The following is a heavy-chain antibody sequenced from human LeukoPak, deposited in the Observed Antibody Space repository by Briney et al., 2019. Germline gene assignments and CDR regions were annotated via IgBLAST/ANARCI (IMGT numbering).Heavy chain of an antibody. CDR2: ISYDGSNK. CDR1: GFTFSSYA. V-gene: IGHV3-30*01. Sequence: GRSLRLSCAASGFTFSSYAMHWVRQAPGKGLEWVAVISYDGSNKYYADSVKGRFTIPRDNSKNTLYLQMNSLRAEDTAVYYCARDNIYYYDSSGTGYYYYYMDVWGKGTTVTVSS. D-gene: IGHD3-22*01. CDR3: ARDNIYYYDSSGTGYYYYYMDV. J-gene: IGHJ6*03.